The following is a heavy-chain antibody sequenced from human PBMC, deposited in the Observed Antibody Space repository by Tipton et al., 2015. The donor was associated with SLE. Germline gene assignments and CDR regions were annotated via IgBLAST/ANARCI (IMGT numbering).Heavy chain of an antibody. CDR2: IYYSGST. CDR1: GYPITTSYY. J-gene: IGHJ4*02. D-gene: IGHD1-26*01. V-gene: IGHV4-38-2*01. Sequence: TLSLTCSVSGYPITTSYYWSWIRQPAGKGPEWIGNIYYSGSTHYNPSLKSRVSMSVDTSKNQFSLRVNSATAADTAVYYCARGGGSYYDYWGQGTLVTVSS. CDR3: ARGGGSYYDY.